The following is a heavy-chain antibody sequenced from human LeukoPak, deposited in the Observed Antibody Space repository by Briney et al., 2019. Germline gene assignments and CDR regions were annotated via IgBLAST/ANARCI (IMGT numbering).Heavy chain of an antibody. D-gene: IGHD4-17*01. V-gene: IGHV4-39*07. CDR3: AREERDYGDYVWFDP. J-gene: IGHJ5*02. CDR1: GGSISSSSYY. Sequence: PSETLSLTCTVSGGSISSSSYYWGWIRQPPGKGLEWIGSIYYSGSTYYNPSLKSRVTISVDTSKNQFSLKLSSVTAADTAVYYCAREERDYGDYVWFDPWGQGTLVTVSS. CDR2: IYYSGST.